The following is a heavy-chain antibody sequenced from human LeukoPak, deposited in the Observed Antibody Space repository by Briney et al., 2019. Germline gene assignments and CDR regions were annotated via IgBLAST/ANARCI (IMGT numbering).Heavy chain of an antibody. CDR2: IWYDGSNK. D-gene: IGHD3-10*01. V-gene: IGHV3-33*01. CDR1: GFTFSSYG. Sequence: PGGSLRLSCAASGFTFSSYGMHWVRQAPGKGLEWVAVIWYDGSNKYYADSVKGRFTISRDNSKNTLYLQMNSLRAEDTAVYYCARAGSGSGSYYNPYYFDYWGQGTLVTVSS. J-gene: IGHJ4*02. CDR3: ARAGSGSGSYYNPYYFDY.